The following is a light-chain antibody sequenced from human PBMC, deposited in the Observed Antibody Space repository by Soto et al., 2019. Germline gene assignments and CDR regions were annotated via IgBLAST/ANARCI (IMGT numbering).Light chain of an antibody. CDR1: QSLSNN. Sequence: EIVLTQSPATLSLSPGERATLSCRATQSLSNNLAWYQQKRGQTPRLLIYDTSQRTTGIPARFSGSGSGTVFTPPTSSLDPEDFAVYYCKSRPDGLTFGGGTEVEIK. J-gene: IGKJ4*01. CDR2: DTS. V-gene: IGKV3-11*01. CDR3: KSRPDGLT.